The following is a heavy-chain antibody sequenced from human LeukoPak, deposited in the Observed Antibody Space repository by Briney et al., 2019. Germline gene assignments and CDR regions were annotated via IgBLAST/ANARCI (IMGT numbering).Heavy chain of an antibody. CDR1: GFTFSSYW. CDR2: FLSDGSRT. J-gene: IGHJ4*02. CDR3: ARVGDYGSGFDF. D-gene: IGHD3-10*01. V-gene: IGHV3-74*01. Sequence: GGSLRLSCAASGFTFSSYWMHWVRQGPGKGLVWVSRFLSDGSRTTYADSVKGRFTISGDNAKNTLYLQMNSLRAEDTAVYYRARVGDYGSGFDFWGQGTLVTVSS.